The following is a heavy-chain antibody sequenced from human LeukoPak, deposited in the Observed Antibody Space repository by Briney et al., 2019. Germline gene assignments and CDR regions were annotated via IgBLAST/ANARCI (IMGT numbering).Heavy chain of an antibody. D-gene: IGHD3-10*01. CDR2: INPNSGGT. J-gene: IGHJ5*02. CDR3: ARAVLLWFGEPGP. CDR1: GYTFTGYY. Sequence: ASVKVSCKASGYTFTGYYMHWVRQAPGQGLEWMGWINPNSGGTNYAQKFQGWVTMTTDTSTSTAYMELRSLRSDDTAVYYCARAVLLWFGEPGPWGQGTLVTVSS. V-gene: IGHV1-2*04.